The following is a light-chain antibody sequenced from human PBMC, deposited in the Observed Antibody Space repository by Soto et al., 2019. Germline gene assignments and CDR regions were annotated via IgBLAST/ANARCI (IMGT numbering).Light chain of an antibody. CDR2: KAS. CDR3: QQYNSYALT. Sequence: DIQMTQSPSTLSASVGDRVTITCRASQSFSHWLAWYQQKPGNAPKLLIYKASSLESGVPSRFSGSGSGTEFTLTISSLQPDDFATYYCQQYNSYALTFGGGTKVEIK. CDR1: QSFSHW. V-gene: IGKV1-5*03. J-gene: IGKJ4*01.